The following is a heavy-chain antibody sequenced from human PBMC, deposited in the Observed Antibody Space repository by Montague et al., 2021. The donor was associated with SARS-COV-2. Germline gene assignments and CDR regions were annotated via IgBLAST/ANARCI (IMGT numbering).Heavy chain of an antibody. Sequence: SETLSLTCTVSGGSISSYYWSWIRQPPGKGLEWIGYIYYSGSTNYNPSLKSRVTISVDTSKNQFSLKLSSVTAADTAVYYCARTYYDILTGYYNRGAFDIWGQGTIVTVSS. CDR3: ARTYYDILTGYYNRGAFDI. V-gene: IGHV4-59*08. D-gene: IGHD3-9*01. J-gene: IGHJ3*02. CDR2: IYYSGST. CDR1: GGSISSYY.